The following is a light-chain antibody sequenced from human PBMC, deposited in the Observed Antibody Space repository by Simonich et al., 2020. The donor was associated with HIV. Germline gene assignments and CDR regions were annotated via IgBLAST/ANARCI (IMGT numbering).Light chain of an antibody. V-gene: IGLV4-69*01. Sequence: QLVLTQSPPPPASLGASAKLTCTLSSWHSSYANAWHQQQQEKGPRYLMKLNSDGSHSKGDWIPDRFSGSSAGAERYLTISSLQSEDEADYYCQTWDTGIQVFGGGTKLTVL. CDR2: LNSDGSH. J-gene: IGLJ3*02. CDR3: QTWDTGIQV. CDR1: SWHSSYA.